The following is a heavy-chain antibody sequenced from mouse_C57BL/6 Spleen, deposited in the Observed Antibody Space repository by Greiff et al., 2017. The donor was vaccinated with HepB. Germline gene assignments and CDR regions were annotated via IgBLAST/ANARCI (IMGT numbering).Heavy chain of an antibody. D-gene: IGHD1-1*01. V-gene: IGHV1-53*01. CDR2: INPSNGST. CDR3: ARSSITTVVAMDY. Sequence: QVQLQQPGTELVKPGASVKLSCTASGYTFTSYWMHWVKQRPGQGLEWIGNINPSNGSTNYNETFKSKATLSVDKSSSTAYMQLSSLTSEDSAVYYCARSSITTVVAMDYWGQGTSVTVSS. J-gene: IGHJ4*01. CDR1: GYTFTSYW.